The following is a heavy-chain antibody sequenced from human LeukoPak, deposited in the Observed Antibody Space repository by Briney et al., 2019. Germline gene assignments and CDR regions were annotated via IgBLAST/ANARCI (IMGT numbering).Heavy chain of an antibody. CDR1: GFTFSDYY. V-gene: IGHV3-11*05. CDR3: AKVIGGIRYFDWYNWFDP. J-gene: IGHJ5*02. CDR2: ISRSSSYT. Sequence: GGSQRLSCAASGFTFSDYYMSWIRQAPGKGLEWVSYISRSSSYTNYADSVKGRFNIYRDNAKNSLYLQMNSLRAEDTAVYYCAKVIGGIRYFDWYNWFDPWGHGTLVSVSS. D-gene: IGHD3-9*01.